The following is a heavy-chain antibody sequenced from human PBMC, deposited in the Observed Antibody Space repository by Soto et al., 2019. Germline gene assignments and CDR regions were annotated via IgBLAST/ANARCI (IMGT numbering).Heavy chain of an antibody. CDR3: ARSYQPLVPVYFDY. CDR2: IIPILGIA. CDR1: GGTFSSYT. D-gene: IGHD6-13*01. V-gene: IGHV1-69*02. J-gene: IGHJ4*02. Sequence: QVQLVQSGAEVKKPGSSVKVSCKASGGTFSSYTISWVRQAPGQGLEWMGSIIPILGIANYAQKFQGRVTITADKSTSTAYMELSSLRTEDTAVYYCARSYQPLVPVYFDYWGQGTLVTVSS.